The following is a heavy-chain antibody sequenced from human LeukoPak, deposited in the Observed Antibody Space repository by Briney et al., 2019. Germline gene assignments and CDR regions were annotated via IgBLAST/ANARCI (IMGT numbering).Heavy chain of an antibody. CDR3: VRGGPSTWS. CDR1: GFTFTLYW. Sequence: PGGSLRLSCAASGFTFTLYWMHCVRHVPGKWPVWVSRINDDGSDTIYADSVRGRFTISRDDAKNTVYLQMNNLRAEDTAVYYCVRGGPSTWSWGQGTLVTVSS. V-gene: IGHV3-74*01. D-gene: IGHD2-15*01. CDR2: INDDGSDT. J-gene: IGHJ5*02.